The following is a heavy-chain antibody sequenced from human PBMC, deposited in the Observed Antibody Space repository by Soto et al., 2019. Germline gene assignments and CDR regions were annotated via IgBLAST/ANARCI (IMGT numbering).Heavy chain of an antibody. V-gene: IGHV1-18*01. D-gene: IGHD3-10*01. CDR3: ARDLDGSGSYYTDF. J-gene: IGHJ4*02. Sequence: ASVKVSCKASGYAFSHYGISWVRLAPGQGLEWMGWIGVYNGKTNYAQKLQGRVIMTTDTSTSTAYMEPRSLRSDDTAVYYCARDLDGSGSYYTDFWGQGTLVTVSS. CDR1: GYAFSHYG. CDR2: IGVYNGKT.